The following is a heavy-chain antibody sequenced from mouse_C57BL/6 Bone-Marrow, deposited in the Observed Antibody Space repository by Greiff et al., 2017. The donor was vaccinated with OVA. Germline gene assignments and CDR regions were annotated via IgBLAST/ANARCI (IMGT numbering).Heavy chain of an antibody. Sequence: EVQGVESGGDLVKPGGSLKLSCAASGFTFSSYGMSWVRQTPDKRLEWVATISSGGSYTYYPDSVKGRFTISRDNAKNTLYLQMSSLKSEDTAMYYCARPDYGSSYAMGCWGQGTSVTVSS. CDR2: ISSGGSYT. V-gene: IGHV5-6*01. D-gene: IGHD1-1*01. CDR3: ARPDYGSSYAMGC. CDR1: GFTFSSYG. J-gene: IGHJ4*01.